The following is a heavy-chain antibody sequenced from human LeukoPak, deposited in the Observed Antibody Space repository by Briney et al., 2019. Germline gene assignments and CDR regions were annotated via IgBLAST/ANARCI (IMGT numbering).Heavy chain of an antibody. D-gene: IGHD3-10*01. CDR1: GVTFTNSA. V-gene: IGHV1-58*01. CDR3: AAGYGSGSYWLGYFDC. Sequence: GTSVKVPRNAFGVTFTNSAFQGGGQARGQSLEGLSWSVVGSGNTNYTQKFQERVTITRDMSTSTAYMELSSLRSEDTAVYYCAAGYGSGSYWLGYFDCWGQGTLVTVSS. J-gene: IGHJ4*02. CDR2: SVVGSGNT.